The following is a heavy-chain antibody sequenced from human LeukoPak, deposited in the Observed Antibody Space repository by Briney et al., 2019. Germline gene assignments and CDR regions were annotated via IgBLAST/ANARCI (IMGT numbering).Heavy chain of an antibody. CDR2: INHSGST. V-gene: IGHV4-34*01. CDR1: GGSFSGYY. CDR3: AGKYYYDSSAYFYVDW. Sequence: PSETLSLTCAVYGGSFSGYYWSWIRQPPGKGLEWIGEINHSGSTNYNPSLKSRVTISVDTSKNQFSLKLSSVTAADTAVYYCAGKYYYDSSAYFYVDWWGQGTLVTVSS. J-gene: IGHJ4*02. D-gene: IGHD3-22*01.